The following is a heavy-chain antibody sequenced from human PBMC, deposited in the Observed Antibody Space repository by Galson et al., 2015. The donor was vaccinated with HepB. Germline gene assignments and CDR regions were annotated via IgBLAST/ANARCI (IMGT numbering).Heavy chain of an antibody. CDR2: IYGGGST. J-gene: IGHJ6*02. CDR1: GFTVTSNY. D-gene: IGHD4-17*01. CDR3: ASKDYGDYWDYYYGLDV. Sequence: SLRLSCAASGFTVTSNYMSWVRQAPGKGLEWVSVIYGGGSTYYADSVKGRFTISRDNSKNTVYLQMNSLRGEDTAVYYCASKDYGDYWDYYYGLDVWGQGTTVTVSS. V-gene: IGHV3-53*01.